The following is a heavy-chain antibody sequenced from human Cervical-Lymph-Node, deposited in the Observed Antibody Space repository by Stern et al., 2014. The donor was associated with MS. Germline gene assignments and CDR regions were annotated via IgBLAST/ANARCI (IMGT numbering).Heavy chain of an antibody. CDR3: AKTKTVTTSYGMDV. J-gene: IGHJ6*02. V-gene: IGHV1-2*02. Sequence: VQLVQSGAEVKKPGASVKVSCKASGYTFTDYYLHWVRQAPGQGLEWMGGINPVHGGPNSAPKFQGRVTMTRDTAISTAYMELSRLTSDDTAVYYCAKTKTVTTSYGMDVWGQGTTVTVPS. CDR2: INPVHGGP. CDR1: GYTFTDYY. D-gene: IGHD4-17*01.